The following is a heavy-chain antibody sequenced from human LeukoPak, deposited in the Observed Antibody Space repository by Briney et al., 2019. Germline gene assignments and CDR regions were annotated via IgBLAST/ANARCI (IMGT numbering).Heavy chain of an antibody. CDR1: GFTFAGYW. Sequence: PSGSLRLSCAASGFTFAGYWMHWVRQAPGKGLVWVSRINSDGSSTNYADSVKGRFTISRDNAKNTLYLQMNSLRAEDTAVYYCVRDPPTAMELFDYWGQGTLVTVSS. D-gene: IGHD5-18*01. J-gene: IGHJ4*02. CDR2: INSDGSST. V-gene: IGHV3-74*01. CDR3: VRDPPTAMELFDY.